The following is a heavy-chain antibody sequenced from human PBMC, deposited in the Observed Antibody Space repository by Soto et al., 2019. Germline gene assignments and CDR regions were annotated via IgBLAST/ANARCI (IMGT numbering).Heavy chain of an antibody. V-gene: IGHV4-34*01. CDR2: INHSGST. CDR3: ARGPPNYYGYKLHFDY. Sequence: SETLSLTCAVYGGSFSGYYWSWIRQPPGKGLEWIGEINHSGSTNYNPSLKSRVTISVDTSKNQFSLKLSSVTAADTAVYYCARGPPNYYGYKLHFDYWGQGTLVTVSS. D-gene: IGHD3-10*01. CDR1: GGSFSGYY. J-gene: IGHJ4*02.